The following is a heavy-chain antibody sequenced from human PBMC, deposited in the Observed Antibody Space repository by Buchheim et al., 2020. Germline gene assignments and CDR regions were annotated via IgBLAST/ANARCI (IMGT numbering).Heavy chain of an antibody. Sequence: EVQLVESGGGLVQPGRSLRLSCTASGFTFGDYAMSWVRQAPGKGLEWVGFIRSKAYGGTTEYAASVKGRFTISRDDSKSIAYLQMNSLKTEDTAVYYCTRLRVGATLDYWGQGTL. CDR3: TRLRVGATLDY. D-gene: IGHD1-26*01. CDR1: GFTFGDYA. J-gene: IGHJ4*02. CDR2: IRSKAYGGTT. V-gene: IGHV3-49*04.